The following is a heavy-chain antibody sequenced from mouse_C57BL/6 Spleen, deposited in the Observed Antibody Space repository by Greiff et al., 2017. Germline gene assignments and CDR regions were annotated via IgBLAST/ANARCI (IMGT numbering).Heavy chain of an antibody. CDR2: IDPGNGDT. V-gene: IGHV14-4*01. Sequence: EVQLQQSGAELVRPGASVKLFCTASGFNLKDDYMHWVKQRPEQGLEWIGWIDPGNGDTEYASKFQGKATITADTSSNTAYLQLSSLTSEDTAVYYCAYCTKVVDYWGQGTLVTVSA. J-gene: IGHJ3*01. CDR3: AYCTKVVDY. D-gene: IGHD1-1*01. CDR1: GFNLKDDY.